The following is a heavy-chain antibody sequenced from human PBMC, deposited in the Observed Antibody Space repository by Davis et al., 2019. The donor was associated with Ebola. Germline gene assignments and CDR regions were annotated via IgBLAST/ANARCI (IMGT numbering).Heavy chain of an antibody. CDR2: INHSGST. CDR1: GGSISSGNW. Sequence: SETLSLTCTVSGGSISSGNWWGWIRQPPGKGLEWIGEINHSGSTNYNPSLKSRVTISVDTSKNQFSLKLSSVTAADTAVYYCARGYIRPYSSSWALQPYYFDYWGQGTLVTVSS. J-gene: IGHJ4*02. V-gene: IGHV4-4*02. D-gene: IGHD6-13*01. CDR3: ARGYIRPYSSSWALQPYYFDY.